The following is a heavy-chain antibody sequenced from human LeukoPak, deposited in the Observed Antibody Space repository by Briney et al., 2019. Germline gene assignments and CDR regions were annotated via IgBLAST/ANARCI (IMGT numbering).Heavy chain of an antibody. CDR2: ISYDGSNK. J-gene: IGHJ4*02. Sequence: PGGSLRLSCAASGFTFSYYGLHWVRQGPGKGLEWVAVISYDGSNKHYADSVKGRFTISRDNSKNTLYLEMKSLRAGDTAVYYCAKDRYGDSMGYHGVEGSFDYWGQGTLVTVSS. D-gene: IGHD4-17*01. CDR1: GFTFSYYG. V-gene: IGHV3-30*18. CDR3: AKDRYGDSMGYHGVEGSFDY.